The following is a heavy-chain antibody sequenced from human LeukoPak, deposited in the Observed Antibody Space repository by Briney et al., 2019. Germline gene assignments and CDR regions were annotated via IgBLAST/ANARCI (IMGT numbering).Heavy chain of an antibody. D-gene: IGHD4-17*01. CDR1: GFTFSSYA. CDR2: ISGSGGST. V-gene: IGHV3-23*01. J-gene: IGHJ4*02. CDR3: AKANYGDPTYGGFDY. Sequence: PGGSLRLSCAASGFTFSSYAMSWVRQAPGKGLEWVSAISGSGGSTYYADSVKGRFTISRDNSKNTLYLQMNSLRAEDTAVYYCAKANYGDPTYGGFDYWGQGTLVTVSS.